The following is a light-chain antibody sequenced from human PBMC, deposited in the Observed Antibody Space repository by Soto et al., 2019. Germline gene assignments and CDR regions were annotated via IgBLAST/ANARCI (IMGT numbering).Light chain of an antibody. Sequence: QSALTQPASVSGSPGQSITISCTGTTSDVGGYNYVSWYQQHPGKVPKLMIYDVSNRPSGVSNRFSGSKSGNTGSLTISGLQAEDEADYYCSSYTSSNSLVVFGGGTKLTVL. V-gene: IGLV2-14*01. CDR1: TSDVGGYNY. J-gene: IGLJ2*01. CDR3: SSYTSSNSLVV. CDR2: DVS.